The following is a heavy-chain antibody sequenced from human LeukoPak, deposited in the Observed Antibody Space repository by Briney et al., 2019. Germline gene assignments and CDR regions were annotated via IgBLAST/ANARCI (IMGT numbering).Heavy chain of an antibody. D-gene: IGHD3-10*01. CDR3: ARTWYGSGSYYPFDY. J-gene: IGHJ4*02. CDR1: GYSISSGYY. Sequence: PSETLSLTCTVSGYSISSGYYWGWIRQPPGKGLEWIGSIYHSGSTNYNPSLKSRVTMSVDTSKNQFSLKLSSVTAADTAVYYCARTWYGSGSYYPFDYWGQGTLVTVSS. CDR2: IYHSGST. V-gene: IGHV4-38-2*02.